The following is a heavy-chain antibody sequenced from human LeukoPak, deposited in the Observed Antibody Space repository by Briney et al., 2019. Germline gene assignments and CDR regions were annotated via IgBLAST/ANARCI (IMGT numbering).Heavy chain of an antibody. J-gene: IGHJ4*02. D-gene: IGHD6-19*01. Sequence: PSETLSLTCTVSGGSISGSSYYWGWIRQPPGKGLEWIGSIYYSGSTYYNPSLKSRVTISVDTSKNQFSLKLNSVTATDTAVYYCARSRVAGLIDYWGQGTLVTVSS. CDR1: GGSISGSSYY. V-gene: IGHV4-39*01. CDR3: ARSRVAGLIDY. CDR2: IYYSGST.